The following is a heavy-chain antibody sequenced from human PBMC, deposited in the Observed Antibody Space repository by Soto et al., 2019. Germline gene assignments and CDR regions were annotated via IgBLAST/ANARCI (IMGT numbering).Heavy chain of an antibody. Sequence: VGSLRLSCAASGFTVSSNYMSWVRQAPGKGLEWVSVIYSGGSTYYADSVKGRFTISRDNSKNTLYLQMNSLRAEDTAVYYCARGFPYYYDSSGESDAFDIWGQGTMVTVSS. J-gene: IGHJ3*02. CDR3: ARGFPYYYDSSGESDAFDI. CDR2: IYSGGST. D-gene: IGHD3-22*01. V-gene: IGHV3-53*01. CDR1: GFTVSSNY.